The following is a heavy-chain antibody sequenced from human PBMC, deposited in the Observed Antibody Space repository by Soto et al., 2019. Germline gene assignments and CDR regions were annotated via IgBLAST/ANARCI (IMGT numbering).Heavy chain of an antibody. CDR2: ISWCGGST. V-gene: IGHV3-23*01. CDR1: GFNFKKIS. D-gene: IGHD6-19*01. Sequence: EVQLLESGGGVVQPGGSLRLSCEASGFNFKKISMGWVRQAPGEGVEWVSGISWCGGSTFYADSVKGRFSLARDDSKNTLSLQLNSLRVEDTAHYYCAKADGEQWLIPHLDNWGQGTQVTVS. J-gene: IGHJ1*01. CDR3: AKADGEQWLIPHLDN.